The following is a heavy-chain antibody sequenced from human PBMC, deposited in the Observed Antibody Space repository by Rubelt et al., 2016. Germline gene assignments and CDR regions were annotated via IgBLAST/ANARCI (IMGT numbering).Heavy chain of an antibody. D-gene: IGHD6-19*01. Sequence: QVQLVQSGPEVRKPGASVKVSCKASGYTFTSYGFGWVRQAPGQGLEWIGWISAYNGNTNYAENFQGRVTMTTDTSTRTAYMDLGSLTSDDTAVYYCATSSGYSSGWGAFDIWGQGTMVTVSS. CDR3: ATSSGYSSGWGAFDI. V-gene: IGHV1-18*01. CDR1: GYTFTSYG. J-gene: IGHJ3*02. CDR2: ISAYNGNT.